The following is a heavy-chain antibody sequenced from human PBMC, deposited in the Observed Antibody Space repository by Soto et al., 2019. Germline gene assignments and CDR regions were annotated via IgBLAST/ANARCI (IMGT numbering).Heavy chain of an antibody. D-gene: IGHD6-13*01. J-gene: IGHJ5*02. Sequence: SVKVSCKASGGTFSSYAISWVRQAPGQGLELMGGIIPIFGTASYAQKFQGRVTITADECTSTAYMELRSLRSENTAVYYCARDGYSSSWYNWFVPRGQGTLVTVSS. CDR1: GGTFSSYA. CDR2: IIPIFGTA. CDR3: ARDGYSSSWYNWFVP. V-gene: IGHV1-69*13.